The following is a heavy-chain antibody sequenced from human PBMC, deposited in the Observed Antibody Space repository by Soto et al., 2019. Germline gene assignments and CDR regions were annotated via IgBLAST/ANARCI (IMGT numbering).Heavy chain of an antibody. J-gene: IGHJ4*02. CDR3: AKPQDIVVVPAAISR. CDR1: GFTFSSYA. V-gene: IGHV3-23*01. D-gene: IGHD2-2*01. CDR2: ISGSGGST. Sequence: PGGSLRLSCAASGFTFSSYAMSWVRQAPGKGLEWVSAISGSGGSTYYADSVKGRFTISRDNSKNTLYLQMNSLRAEDTAVYYCAKPQDIVVVPAAISRWGQGTLVTVSS.